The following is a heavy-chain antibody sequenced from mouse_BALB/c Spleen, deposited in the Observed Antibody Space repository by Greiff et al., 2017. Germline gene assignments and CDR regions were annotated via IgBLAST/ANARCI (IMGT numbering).Heavy chain of an antibody. CDR1: GYAFTNYL. CDR3: ARDGYYGYAMDY. V-gene: IGHV1-54*01. D-gene: IGHD2-3*01. J-gene: IGHJ4*01. CDR2: INPGSGGT. Sequence: VQLVESGAELVRPGTSVKVSCKASGYAFTNYLIEWVKQRPGQGLEWIGVINPGSGGTNYNEKFKGKATLTADKSSSTAYMQLSSLTSDDSAVYFCARDGYYGYAMDYWGQGTSVTVSS.